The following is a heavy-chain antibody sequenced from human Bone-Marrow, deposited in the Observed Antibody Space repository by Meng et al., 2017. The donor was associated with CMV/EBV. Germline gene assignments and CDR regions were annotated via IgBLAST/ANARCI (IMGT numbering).Heavy chain of an antibody. D-gene: IGHD3-3*01. CDR3: ARLYYDFWSGYYSQAFDI. V-gene: IGHV1-8*03. CDR1: GYTFTSYD. Sequence: ASVKVSCKASGYTFTSYDINWVRQATGQGLEWMGWMNPNSGNTGYAQKFQGRVTITRNTSISTAYMELSSLRSEDTAVYYCARLYYDFWSGYYSQAFDIWDQGTMVTVSS. CDR2: MNPNSGNT. J-gene: IGHJ3*02.